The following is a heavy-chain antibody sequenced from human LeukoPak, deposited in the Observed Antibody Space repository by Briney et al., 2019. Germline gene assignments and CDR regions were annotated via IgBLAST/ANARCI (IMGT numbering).Heavy chain of an antibody. J-gene: IGHJ4*02. CDR2: ISSNGGST. Sequence: PGRSLRLSCSASGFTFSSYAMHWVRQAPEKGLECVSTISSNGGSTHYADSVKGRFTISRDNSKNTLYLQMTSLRAEDTAVYYCVKDDAFSGSYPSWGQGTLVTVSS. D-gene: IGHD3-10*01. CDR1: GFTFSSYA. CDR3: VKDDAFSGSYPS. V-gene: IGHV3-64D*09.